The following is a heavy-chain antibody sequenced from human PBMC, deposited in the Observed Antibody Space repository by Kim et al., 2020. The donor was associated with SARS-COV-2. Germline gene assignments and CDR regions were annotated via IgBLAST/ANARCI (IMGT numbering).Heavy chain of an antibody. CDR3: ASRELERPHFDY. J-gene: IGHJ4*02. V-gene: IGHV4-34*01. D-gene: IGHD1-1*01. Sequence: NYNPSLKSRVTISVDTSKNQFSLKLSSVTAADTAVYYCASRELERPHFDYWGQGTLVTVSS.